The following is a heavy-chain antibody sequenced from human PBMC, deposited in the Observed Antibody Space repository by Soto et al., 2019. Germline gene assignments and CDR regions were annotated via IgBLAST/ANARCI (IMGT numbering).Heavy chain of an antibody. J-gene: IGHJ4*02. CDR2: ISYDGSNK. D-gene: IGHD3-22*01. CDR1: GFTFSSYG. Sequence: GGSLRLSCAASGFTFSSYGMHWVRQAPGKGLEWVAVISYDGSNKYYADSVKGRFTISRDNSKNTLYLQMNSLRAEDTAVYYCAPRPYDSSGYYEVDYWGQGTLVTVSS. V-gene: IGHV3-30*03. CDR3: APRPYDSSGYYEVDY.